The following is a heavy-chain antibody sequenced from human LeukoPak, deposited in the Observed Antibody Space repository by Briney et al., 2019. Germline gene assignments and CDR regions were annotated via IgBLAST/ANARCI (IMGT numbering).Heavy chain of an antibody. D-gene: IGHD2-8*02. Sequence: GGSLRLSCAASGFTFSDYEMNWVRQAPGKGLEWVSYISSSASIIYYSDSVKGRFTISRDNAKNSLYLQMNSLRDEDTAVYYCAKGGLDSGGTVYMDVWGKGTTVTIS. CDR2: ISSSASII. V-gene: IGHV3-48*03. J-gene: IGHJ6*03. CDR3: AKGGLDSGGTVYMDV. CDR1: GFTFSDYE.